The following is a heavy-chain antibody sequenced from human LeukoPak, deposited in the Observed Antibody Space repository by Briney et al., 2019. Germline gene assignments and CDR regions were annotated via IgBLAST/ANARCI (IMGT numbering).Heavy chain of an antibody. CDR3: ARVWYSGSYPVNY. Sequence: GGSLRLSCAVSGFTFSDFYMTWIRQAPGKGLEWVSYISSSGSTIYYADSVKGRFTISRDNAKNSLYLQMNSLRAEDTAVYYCARVWYSGSYPVNYWGQGTLVTVSS. V-gene: IGHV3-11*01. CDR1: GFTFSDFY. D-gene: IGHD1-26*01. J-gene: IGHJ4*02. CDR2: ISSSGSTI.